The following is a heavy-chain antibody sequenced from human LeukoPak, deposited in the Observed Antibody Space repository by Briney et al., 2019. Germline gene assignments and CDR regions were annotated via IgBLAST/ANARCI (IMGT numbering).Heavy chain of an antibody. V-gene: IGHV4-30-2*01. D-gene: IGHD6-19*01. J-gene: IGHJ4*02. CDR1: GGSISSGGYS. CDR3: ATSREITGYSSGWYIY. CDR2: IYHSGST. Sequence: SETLSLICAVSGGSISSGGYSWSWIRQPPRKGLEWIGYIYHSGSTYYNPSLKSRVTISVDRSKNQFSLKLSSVTAADTAVYYCATSREITGYSSGWYIYWGQGTLVTVSS.